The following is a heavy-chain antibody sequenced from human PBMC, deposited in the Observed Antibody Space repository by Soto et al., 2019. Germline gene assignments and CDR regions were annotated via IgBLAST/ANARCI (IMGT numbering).Heavy chain of an antibody. CDR3: ARDGTLYDSSGYYYLY. CDR2: IIPMFGKA. V-gene: IGHV1-69*13. D-gene: IGHD3-22*01. J-gene: IGHJ4*02. CDR1: GGTFSRYA. Sequence: SVKVSCKASGGTFSRYAINWVRQAPGQGLEWMGGIIPMFGKANYAQKFQDRVTITADESTSTGYMELRSLTSEDTAVYYCARDGTLYDSSGYYYLYWGQGTLVTV.